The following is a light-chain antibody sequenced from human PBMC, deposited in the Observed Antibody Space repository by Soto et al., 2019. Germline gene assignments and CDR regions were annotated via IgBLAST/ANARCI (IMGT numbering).Light chain of an antibody. Sequence: QSPASPAVSPGEKITLSWPASQSVSRYLAWYQQIPGQAPRLLIHGASTGASGVPARFSGSGSGTEFTLTISSLQSEDSAIYYCQHYNSYPGTFGQGTKVDIK. CDR3: QHYNSYPGT. V-gene: IGKV3-15*01. CDR1: QSVSRY. CDR2: GAS. J-gene: IGKJ1*01.